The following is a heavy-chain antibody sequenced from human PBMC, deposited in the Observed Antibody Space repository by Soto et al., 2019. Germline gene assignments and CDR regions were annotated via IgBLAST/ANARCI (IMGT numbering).Heavy chain of an antibody. CDR1: GGTFTSFT. J-gene: IGHJ5*02. V-gene: IGHV1-69*06. CDR3: ASGSALAAES. Sequence: QVQLVQSGAVVKKPGSSLKVSCRTSGGTFTSFTVSWVRQAPGQALEWMGGIIPLLGSTNYAHKFQGRLTITADRSTATAYLDLRSLKSDHTAVYYCASGSALAAESWRQGTLVTVS. D-gene: IGHD5-18*01. CDR2: IIPLLGST.